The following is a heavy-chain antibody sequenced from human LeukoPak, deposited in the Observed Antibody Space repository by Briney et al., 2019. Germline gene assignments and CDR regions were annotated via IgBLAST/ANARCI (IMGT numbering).Heavy chain of an antibody. J-gene: IGHJ4*02. CDR1: GGSISSGDYY. Sequence: ETLSLTCTVSGGSISSGDYYWSWIRQPPGKGLEWMANIKQDGSEKYYVNSVKGRFTISRDNAKNSLYLQMNSLRVEDTAVYYCARVFSAVTGSPFDYWGQGTLVTVSS. CDR2: IKQDGSEK. D-gene: IGHD3-9*01. CDR3: ARVFSAVTGSPFDY. V-gene: IGHV3-7*03.